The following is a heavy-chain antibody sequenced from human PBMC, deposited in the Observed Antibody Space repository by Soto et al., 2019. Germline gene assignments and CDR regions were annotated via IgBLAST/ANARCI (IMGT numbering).Heavy chain of an antibody. CDR1: GFTFSNYW. V-gene: IGHV3-74*01. J-gene: IGHJ4*02. CDR2: IDSAGRST. D-gene: IGHD1-1*01. Sequence: EVQLVESGGNLVQPGGSLRISCAASGFTFSNYWMHWVRQAPGKGLVWVSRIDSAGRSTSYADSVKGRFIISRDNAKNTLYLQMNSLRAEDTAVYYCARKGWIDGDIDYWGQGTLVTVSS. CDR3: ARKGWIDGDIDY.